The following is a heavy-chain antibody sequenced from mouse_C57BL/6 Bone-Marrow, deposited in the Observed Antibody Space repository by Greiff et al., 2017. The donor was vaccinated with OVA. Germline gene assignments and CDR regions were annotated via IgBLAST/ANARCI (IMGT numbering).Heavy chain of an antibody. J-gene: IGHJ4*01. V-gene: IGHV5-12*01. Sequence: EVKLMESGGGLVQPGGSLKLSCAASGFTFSDYYMYWVRQTPEKRLEWVAYISNGGGSPYYPDTVKGRFTISRDNAKNALYLQMSRLKSEDTAMYYCARHHPGTVPGYYAMDYWGQGTSVTVSS. D-gene: IGHD1-1*01. CDR2: ISNGGGSP. CDR1: GFTFSDYY. CDR3: ARHHPGTVPGYYAMDY.